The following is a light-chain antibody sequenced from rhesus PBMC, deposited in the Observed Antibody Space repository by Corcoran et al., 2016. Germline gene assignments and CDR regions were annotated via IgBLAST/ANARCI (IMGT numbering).Light chain of an antibody. CDR3: QHYYSTPRT. V-gene: IGKV1-33*02. CDR1: QGITND. CDR2: DAS. Sequence: DIQMTQSPSSLSASVGDRVTITCRARQGITNDLAWYQQKPGETPKLLIYDASSLQSGIPSRFSGSGSGTDFTLTSSSLQSEDFATYYCQHYYSTPRTFGQGTKVEIK. J-gene: IGKJ1*01.